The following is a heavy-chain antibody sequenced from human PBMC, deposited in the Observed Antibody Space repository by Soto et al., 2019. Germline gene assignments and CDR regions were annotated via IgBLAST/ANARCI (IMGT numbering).Heavy chain of an antibody. Sequence: ETLSLTCTVSGGAIISSSYYCVGIGQPPGKGLELIGSIYYSGSTYYNPSLKSRVTKSVDTSKNQFSLKLSSVTAADTAVYYCARLLGGTNWFDPWGQGTLVTVSS. CDR3: ARLLGGTNWFDP. CDR1: GGAIISSSYY. V-gene: IGHV4-39*01. J-gene: IGHJ5*02. CDR2: IYYSGST. D-gene: IGHD1-26*01.